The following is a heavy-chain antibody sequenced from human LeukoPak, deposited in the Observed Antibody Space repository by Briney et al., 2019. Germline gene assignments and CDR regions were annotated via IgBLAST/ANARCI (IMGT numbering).Heavy chain of an antibody. V-gene: IGHV1-8*03. Sequence: GALVKVSCKASGYTFTSYDINWVRQATGQGLEWMGWMNPNSGNTSYAQKFQGRVTITRNTSISTAYMELSSLRSDDTAVYYCASGVQLLYPFDYWGQGTLVTVSS. CDR3: ASGVQLLYPFDY. CDR1: GYTFTSYD. J-gene: IGHJ4*02. D-gene: IGHD2-2*02. CDR2: MNPNSGNT.